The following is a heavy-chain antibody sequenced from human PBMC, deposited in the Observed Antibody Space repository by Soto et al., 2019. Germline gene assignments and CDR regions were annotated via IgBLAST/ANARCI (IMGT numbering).Heavy chain of an antibody. CDR1: GGTFSTSS. CDR2: IIPIFSKT. V-gene: IGHV1-69*01. Sequence: QVQLVQSGAEVKGPGTSVKVSCKAAGGTFSTSSFVWVRQGPGQGLEWMGGIIPIFSKTNVAQKFQGRVTFTADESTRTAYMDLSSPRSEGTAIYDCARAVVLSSGGDSWGQGTVVTVSS. J-gene: IGHJ4*02. D-gene: IGHD3-16*01. CDR3: ARAVVLSSGGDS.